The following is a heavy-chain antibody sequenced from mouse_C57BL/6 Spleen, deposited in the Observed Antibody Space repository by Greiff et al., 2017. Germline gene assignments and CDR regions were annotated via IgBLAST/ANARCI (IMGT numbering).Heavy chain of an antibody. V-gene: IGHV3-1*01. CDR2: ISYSGST. Sequence: EVMLVESGPGMVKPSQSLSLTCTVTGYSITSGYDWHWIRHFPGNKLEWMGYISYSGSTNYNPSLKSRISITHDTSKNHFFLKLNSVTTEDTATYYCARGYYGSPFDYWGQGTTLTVSS. CDR1: GYSITSGYD. D-gene: IGHD1-1*01. CDR3: ARGYYGSPFDY. J-gene: IGHJ2*01.